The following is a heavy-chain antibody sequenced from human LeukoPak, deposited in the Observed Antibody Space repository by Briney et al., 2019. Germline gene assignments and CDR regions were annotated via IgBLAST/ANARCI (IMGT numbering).Heavy chain of an antibody. D-gene: IGHD3-10*01. CDR2: IYYSGST. CDR1: GGSISSYY. Sequence: PSETLSLTCTVSGGSISSYYWSWIRQPPGKGLEWIAYIYYSGSTNYNPSLKSRVTISVDTSKNQFSLKLSSVTAADTAVYYCARESNYHGSGTGWFDPWGQGTLVTVSS. V-gene: IGHV4-59*12. J-gene: IGHJ5*02. CDR3: ARESNYHGSGTGWFDP.